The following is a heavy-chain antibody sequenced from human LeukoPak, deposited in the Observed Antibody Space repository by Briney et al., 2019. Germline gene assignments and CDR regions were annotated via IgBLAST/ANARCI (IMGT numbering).Heavy chain of an antibody. J-gene: IGHJ4*02. V-gene: IGHV3-74*01. CDR1: GFAFSSYW. Sequence: GGSLRLSCAASGFAFSSYWMYWVRQAPGKGPVWVARINTDGSSLNYADSVKGRFTISRDNAKNTQYLQMNSLGAEDTAVYYCARRINYYDSSGYYYVRYFDSWGQGTLVAVSS. CDR3: ARRINYYDSSGYYYVRYFDS. D-gene: IGHD3-22*01. CDR2: INTDGSSL.